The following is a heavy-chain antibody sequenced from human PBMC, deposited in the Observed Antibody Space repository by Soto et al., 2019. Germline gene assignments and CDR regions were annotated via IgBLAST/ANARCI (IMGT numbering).Heavy chain of an antibody. Sequence: GGSLRLSCAASGFTFSDYWMHWVRQDPGKGLVWVSRISSDGSSTNYAGSVEGRFTISRDNAKNTLYLQMKSLRVEDTALYYCGRGAYCSDGICFSHYYYPMDVWGQGTTVTVSS. CDR3: GRGAYCSDGICFSHYYYPMDV. J-gene: IGHJ6*02. CDR1: GFTFSDYW. V-gene: IGHV3-74*01. CDR2: ISSDGSST. D-gene: IGHD2-15*01.